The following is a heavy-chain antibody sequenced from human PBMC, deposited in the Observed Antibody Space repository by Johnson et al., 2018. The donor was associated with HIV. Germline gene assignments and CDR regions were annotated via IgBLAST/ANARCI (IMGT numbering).Heavy chain of an antibody. J-gene: IGHJ3*02. D-gene: IGHD3-10*01. CDR1: GFTFSSYW. CDR3: ARGALGSFDI. CDR2: IKPDGSNT. Sequence: EVQLVESGGGSVQPGGSLRLSCAASGFTFSSYWMHWVRQAPGKGLMWVSNIKPDGSNTNYADSVKGRFTISRDNAKNTVYLQMDSLRDEDMAVYYCARGALGSFDIWGQGTMVTVSA. V-gene: IGHV3-74*02.